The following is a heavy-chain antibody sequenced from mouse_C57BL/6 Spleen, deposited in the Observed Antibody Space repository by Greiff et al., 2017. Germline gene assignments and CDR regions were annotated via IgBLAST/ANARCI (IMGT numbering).Heavy chain of an antibody. D-gene: IGHD1-1*01. J-gene: IGHJ4*01. CDR1: GYTFTSYW. CDR3: ARDIDYYGSSYGYAMDY. V-gene: IGHV1-52*01. CDR2: IDPSDSET. Sequence: VQLQQPGAELVRPGSSVKLSCKASGYTFTSYWMHWVKQRPIQGLEWIGNIDPSDSETHYNQKFKDKATLTVDKSSSTAYMPLSRLTSEDSAVYYGARDIDYYGSSYGYAMDYWGQGTSVTVSS.